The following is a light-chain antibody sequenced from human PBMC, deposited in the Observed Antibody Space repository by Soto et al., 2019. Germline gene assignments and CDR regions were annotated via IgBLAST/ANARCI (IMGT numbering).Light chain of an antibody. Sequence: QSVLTQPHSASGTPGQTVTISSSGSSSNIGSNYVFWYQHLPGTAPKLLIYGNNQRPSGVPDRFSGSRSGTSASLAISGLRPEDEAVYYCAVWDDSLSGVVFGGGTKLTVL. CDR3: AVWDDSLSGVV. J-gene: IGLJ3*02. CDR1: SSNIGSNY. V-gene: IGLV1-47*01. CDR2: GNN.